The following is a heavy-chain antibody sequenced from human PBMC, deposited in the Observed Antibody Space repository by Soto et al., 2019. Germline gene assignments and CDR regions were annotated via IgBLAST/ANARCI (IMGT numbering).Heavy chain of an antibody. CDR2: IYSGGTT. CDR1: GFTVSNNC. V-gene: IGHV3-66*01. Sequence: EVQLVESGGGLVQPGGSLRLSCAVSGFTVSNNCMSWVRQAPGKGLEWVSFIYSGGTTYYADSVKGRFTISRDDSKNTLYLQMNSLRAEDTAVYYCASPQYKWNQEGAFDIWGQGTMVTVSS. CDR3: ASPQYKWNQEGAFDI. J-gene: IGHJ3*02. D-gene: IGHD1-20*01.